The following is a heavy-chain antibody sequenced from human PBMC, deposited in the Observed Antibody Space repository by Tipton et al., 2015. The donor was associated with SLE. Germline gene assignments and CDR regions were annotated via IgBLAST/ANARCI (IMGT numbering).Heavy chain of an antibody. CDR3: ARDLTFEWFGELFSH. CDR2: ISSSSRTI. J-gene: IGHJ4*02. Sequence: SLRLSCAASGFTFNRYSMNWVRQAPGKGLEWVSYISSSSRTINYADSVKGRFTISRDNAKNSLYLQMNSLRDEDTAVYYCARDLTFEWFGELFSHWGQGTLVTVSS. D-gene: IGHD3-10*01. V-gene: IGHV3-48*02. CDR1: GFTFNRYS.